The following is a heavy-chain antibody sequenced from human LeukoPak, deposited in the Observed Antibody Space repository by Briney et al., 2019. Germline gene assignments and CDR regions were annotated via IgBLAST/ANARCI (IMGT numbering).Heavy chain of an antibody. CDR3: ARRKGMDV. CDR2: ISSSSSYI. Sequence: GGSLRLSCAASGFIFSSYSMNWVRQAPGKGLEWVSSISSSSSYISYADSVKGRFTISRDNAKHSLYLQMNSLRADDTAVYYCARRKGMDVWGQGTTVTVSS. J-gene: IGHJ6*02. CDR1: GFIFSSYS. V-gene: IGHV3-21*01.